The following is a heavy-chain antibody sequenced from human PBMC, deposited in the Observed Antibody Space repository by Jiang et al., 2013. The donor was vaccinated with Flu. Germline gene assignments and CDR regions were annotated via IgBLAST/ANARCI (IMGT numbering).Heavy chain of an antibody. V-gene: IGHV4-59*08. CDR1: GGSISSYY. Sequence: GSGLVKPSETLSLTCTVSGGSISSYYWSWIRQPPGKGLEWIGYIYYSGSTNYNPSLKGRVTISVDTSKNQFSLKLSSVTAADTAVYYCARHRFGGSYGDYGMDVWGQGTMVTVSS. J-gene: IGHJ6*02. D-gene: IGHD1-26*01. CDR3: ARHRFGGSYGDYGMDV. CDR2: IYYSGST.